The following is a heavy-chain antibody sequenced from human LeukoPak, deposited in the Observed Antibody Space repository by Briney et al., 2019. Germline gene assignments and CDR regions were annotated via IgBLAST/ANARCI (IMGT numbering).Heavy chain of an antibody. CDR2: IDSSSRSI. Sequence: GGSLRLSCAASGFTFSIYSMNWVRQAPGKGLEWVSAIDSSSRSIYYADSVKGRFAVSRDDAKISLYLQMNSLRAEDTAVYYCAREGVGGYTEAFDYWGQGTLVTVSS. D-gene: IGHD5-12*01. V-gene: IGHV3-21*01. J-gene: IGHJ4*02. CDR3: AREGVGGYTEAFDY. CDR1: GFTFSIYS.